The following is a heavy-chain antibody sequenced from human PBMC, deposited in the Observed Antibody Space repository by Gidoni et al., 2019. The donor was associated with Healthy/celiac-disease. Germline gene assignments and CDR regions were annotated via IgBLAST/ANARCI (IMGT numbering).Heavy chain of an antibody. CDR2: IYYSVIT. CDR3: ARGLYSSSWSNWFDP. V-gene: IGHV4-30-4*01. CDR1: GGSIRSVDYY. J-gene: IGHJ5*02. D-gene: IGHD6-13*01. Sequence: QVQLQESGPGLVKHSQTLYLTCTVSGGSIRSVDYYWSWISQPPGKGLEWIGYIYYSVITYYNPSLKSRVTISVDTSKNQFSLKLSSVTAADTAVYYCARGLYSSSWSNWFDPWGQGTLVTVSS.